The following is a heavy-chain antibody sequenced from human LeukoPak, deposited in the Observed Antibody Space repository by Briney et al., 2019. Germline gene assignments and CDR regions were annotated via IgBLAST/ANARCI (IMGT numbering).Heavy chain of an antibody. CDR2: IIPIFGTA. CDR1: GGTFSSYA. CDR3: ARDLANYYDSSGYYEHYFDY. J-gene: IGHJ4*02. V-gene: IGHV1-69*13. Sequence: ASVKVSCKASGGTFSSYAISWVRQAPGQGLEWMGGIIPIFGTANYAQKFQGRVTITADESTSTAYMELSSLRSEDTAVYYCARDLANYYDSSGYYEHYFDYWGQGTLVTASS. D-gene: IGHD3-22*01.